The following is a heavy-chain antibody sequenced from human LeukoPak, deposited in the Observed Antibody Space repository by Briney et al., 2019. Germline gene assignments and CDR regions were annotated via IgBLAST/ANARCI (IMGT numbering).Heavy chain of an antibody. V-gene: IGHV3-48*01. D-gene: IGHD3-3*01. CDR3: AREYDFGLDY. J-gene: IGHJ4*02. CDR1: GFTFSSYS. CDR2: ISSSSSTI. Sequence: LPGGSLRFSCAASGFTFSSYSMNWVRQAPGKGLEWVSYISSSSSTIYYADSVKGRFTISRDNSKNTLYLQMNSLRAEDTAVYYCAREYDFGLDYWGQGTLVTVSS.